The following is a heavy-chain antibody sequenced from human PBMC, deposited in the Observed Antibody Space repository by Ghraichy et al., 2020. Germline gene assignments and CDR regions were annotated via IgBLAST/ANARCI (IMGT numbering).Heavy chain of an antibody. J-gene: IGHJ5*02. Sequence: SETLSLTCTVSGASVSSYYWSWIRHSPGKGLEWIGNIHTSGSTNYNPSLSSRVTVSVDNSKNKFSLLLTSGTAADTAIYYCARRTMLRGASSWTNWFDPWGQGTLVTVSS. D-gene: IGHD3-10*01. CDR2: IHTSGST. V-gene: IGHV4-4*09. CDR1: GASVSSYY. CDR3: ARRTMLRGASSWTNWFDP.